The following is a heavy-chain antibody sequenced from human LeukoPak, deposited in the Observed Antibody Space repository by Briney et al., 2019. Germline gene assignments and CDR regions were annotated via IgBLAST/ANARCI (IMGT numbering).Heavy chain of an antibody. CDR2: ISWNSGDI. Sequence: GGSLRLSCAASGLTFDEFAMHWVRQAPGKGLEWVSGISWNSGDIGYADSVKGRFTISRDNAKKSLYLEMNSLRAEDTAVYYCARDSSGRDWGQGTLVTVSS. CDR1: GLTFDEFA. CDR3: ARDSSGRD. D-gene: IGHD6-19*01. V-gene: IGHV3-9*01. J-gene: IGHJ4*02.